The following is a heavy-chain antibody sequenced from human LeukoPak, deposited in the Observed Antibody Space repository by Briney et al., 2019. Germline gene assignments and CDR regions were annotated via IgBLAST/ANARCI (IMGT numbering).Heavy chain of an antibody. J-gene: IGHJ5*02. D-gene: IGHD6-19*01. CDR2: ISAYNGNT. CDR3: ATGPIAVAGSRTSGWFDP. Sequence: ASVKVSCKASGYTFTSYGISWVRQAPGQGLEWMGWISAYNGNTNYAQKLQGRVTMTRNTSISTAYMELSSLRSEDTAVYYCATGPIAVAGSRTSGWFDPWGQGTLVTVSS. V-gene: IGHV1-18*01. CDR1: GYTFTSYG.